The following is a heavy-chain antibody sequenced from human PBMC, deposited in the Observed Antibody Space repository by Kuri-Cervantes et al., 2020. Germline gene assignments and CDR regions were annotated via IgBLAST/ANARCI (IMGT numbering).Heavy chain of an antibody. D-gene: IGHD3-3*01. CDR3: ARSPRILGDFWSGYYNP. CDR1: GFTFSTQA. Sequence: GESLKISCTASGFTFSTQAMHWVRQAPGKGLEWVAVTSYDETNKYYADSVKGRFTISRDNSKNTLYLQMNSLRAEDTAVYYCARSPRILGDFWSGYYNPWGQGTLVTVSS. J-gene: IGHJ5*02. V-gene: IGHV3-30*16. CDR2: TSYDETNK.